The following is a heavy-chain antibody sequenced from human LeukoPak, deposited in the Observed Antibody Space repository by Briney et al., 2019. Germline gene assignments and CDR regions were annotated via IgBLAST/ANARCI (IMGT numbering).Heavy chain of an antibody. Sequence: GGSLRLSCGASGFTFSRHWMSWVRQAPGKGLEWVANIKEDGSERFYVDSVKGRFTISRDNAKNSLYLQMNSLRAEDTAVCYCARGAGYCSTTSCSDYYYMDVWGKGTTVTVSS. CDR3: ARGAGYCSTTSCSDYYYMDV. J-gene: IGHJ6*03. D-gene: IGHD2-2*01. CDR1: GFTFSRHW. CDR2: IKEDGSER. V-gene: IGHV3-7*01.